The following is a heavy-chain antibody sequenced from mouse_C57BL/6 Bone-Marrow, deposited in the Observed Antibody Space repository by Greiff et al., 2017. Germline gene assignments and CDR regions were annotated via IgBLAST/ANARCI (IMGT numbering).Heavy chain of an antibody. CDR3: ARNYYGNYFDY. D-gene: IGHD2-1*01. CDR1: GYAFTNYL. Sequence: QVQLQQPGAELVRPGTSVKVSCKASGYAFTNYLIEWVKQRPGQGLEWIGVINPGSGGTNYNEKFKGKATLTADKSSSTAYMQLSSLTSEDSAVYFCARNYYGNYFDYWGQGTTLTVSS. V-gene: IGHV1-54*01. J-gene: IGHJ2*01. CDR2: INPGSGGT.